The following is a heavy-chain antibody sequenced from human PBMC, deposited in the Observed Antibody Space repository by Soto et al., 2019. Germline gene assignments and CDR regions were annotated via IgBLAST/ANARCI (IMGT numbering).Heavy chain of an antibody. CDR2: ISWNSGSI. CDR3: ARDDGNYPFDY. D-gene: IGHD3-16*02. Sequence: GGSLRLSCAASGFTFDDYAMHWVRQAPGKGLEWVSGISWNSGSIGYADSVKGRFTISRDNAKNSLYLQMNSLRAEDTAVYYCARDDGNYPFDYWGQGTLVTVSS. V-gene: IGHV3-9*01. CDR1: GFTFDDYA. J-gene: IGHJ4*02.